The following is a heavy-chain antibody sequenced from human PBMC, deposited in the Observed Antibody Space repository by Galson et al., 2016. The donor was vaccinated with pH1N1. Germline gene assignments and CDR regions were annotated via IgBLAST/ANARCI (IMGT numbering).Heavy chain of an antibody. CDR1: GTSISSGSYY. CDR3: ARDRSPTRLYY. Sequence: TLSLTCTVSGTSISSGSYYWSWIRQPAGKGLEWIGHIHTSGSTNYNPSLKSRVTISVDTAQNQFSLQVSSVTAADTAVYYCARDRSPTRLYYWGQGTLVTVSS. J-gene: IGHJ4*02. V-gene: IGHV4-61*09. CDR2: IHTSGST.